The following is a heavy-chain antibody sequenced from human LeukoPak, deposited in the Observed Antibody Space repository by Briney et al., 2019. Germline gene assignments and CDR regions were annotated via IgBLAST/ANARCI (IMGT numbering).Heavy chain of an antibody. CDR2: IRSKANSYAT. V-gene: IGHV3-73*01. CDR3: TRLLDTAMVTDYYGMDV. CDR1: GFTFSGSA. D-gene: IGHD5-18*01. Sequence: GGSLKLSCAASGFTFSGSAMHWVRQASGKGLECVGRIRSKANSYATAYAASVKGRFTISRDDSKNTAYLQMNSLKTEDTAVYYCTRLLDTAMVTDYYGMDVWGQGTTVTVSS. J-gene: IGHJ6*02.